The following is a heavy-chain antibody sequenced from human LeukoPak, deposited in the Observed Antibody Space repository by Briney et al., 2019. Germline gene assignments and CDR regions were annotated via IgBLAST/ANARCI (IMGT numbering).Heavy chain of an antibody. V-gene: IGHV4-59*01. J-gene: IGHJ6*02. D-gene: IGHD5-18*01. CDR3: ARARGYSYCLNEAFDYYYYGMDI. CDR2: IYYSGST. Sequence: SETLSLTCTVSGGSISSYYWSWIRQPPGKGLEWIGYIYYSGSTNYNPSLKSRVTISVDTSKNQFSLKLSSVTAADTAVYYCARARGYSYCLNEAFDYYYYGMDIWGHGNTVTVSS. CDR1: GGSISSYY.